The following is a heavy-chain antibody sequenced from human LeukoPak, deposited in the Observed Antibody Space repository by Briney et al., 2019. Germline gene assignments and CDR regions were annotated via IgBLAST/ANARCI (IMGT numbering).Heavy chain of an antibody. CDR2: IKRDGSEK. CDR1: GFTFINDW. Sequence: GGSLGLSGAPPGFTFINDWITWVRQAPGKGLEWVANIKRDGSEKYYVDSVKGRFTISRDNAKNSVYLQMNNLRAEDTAVYYCARPFRHWGQGTLVTVSS. J-gene: IGHJ4*02. CDR3: ARPFRH. V-gene: IGHV3-7*03.